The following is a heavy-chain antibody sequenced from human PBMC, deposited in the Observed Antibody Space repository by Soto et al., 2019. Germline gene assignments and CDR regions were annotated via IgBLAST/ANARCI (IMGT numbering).Heavy chain of an antibody. V-gene: IGHV3-49*03. D-gene: IGHD3-3*01. CDR2: IKNKAYGGTK. J-gene: IGHJ6*02. Sequence: GGSLRLSCTASGFTFSDYPMSWFRQAPGKGLEWVGFIKNKAYGGTKEYAASVKGRFTISRDDSTNIAYLQMNSLKTGDTAVYYCTRRGGGYWSGYTMDVWGQGTTVTVSS. CDR3: TRRGGGYWSGYTMDV. CDR1: GFTFSDYP.